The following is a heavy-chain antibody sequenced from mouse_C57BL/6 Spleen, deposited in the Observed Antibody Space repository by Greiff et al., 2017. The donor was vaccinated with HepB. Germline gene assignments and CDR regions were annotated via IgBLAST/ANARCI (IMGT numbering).Heavy chain of an antibody. CDR3: ARHGVITTVAHWYFDV. Sequence: EVKVVESGGDLVKPGGSLKLSCAASGFTFSSYGMSWVRQTPDKRLEWVATISSGGSYTYYPDSVKGRFTISRDNAKNTLYLQMSSLKSEDTAMYYCARHGVITTVAHWYFDVWGTGTTVTVSS. CDR2: ISSGGSYT. D-gene: IGHD1-1*01. V-gene: IGHV5-6*01. CDR1: GFTFSSYG. J-gene: IGHJ1*03.